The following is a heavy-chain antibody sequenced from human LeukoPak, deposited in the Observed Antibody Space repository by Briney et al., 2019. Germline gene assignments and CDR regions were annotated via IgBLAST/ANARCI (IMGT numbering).Heavy chain of an antibody. J-gene: IGHJ4*02. CDR3: AREVNLRFLEWLIDY. CDR2: IYTSGST. CDR1: GGSISSYY. V-gene: IGHV4-4*07. D-gene: IGHD3-3*01. Sequence: SETLSLTWTVSGGSISSYYWSWIRQPAGKGLEWIGRIYTSGSTNYNPSLKSRVTMSVDTSKNQFSLKLSSVTAADTAVYYCAREVNLRFLEWLIDYWGQGTLVTVSS.